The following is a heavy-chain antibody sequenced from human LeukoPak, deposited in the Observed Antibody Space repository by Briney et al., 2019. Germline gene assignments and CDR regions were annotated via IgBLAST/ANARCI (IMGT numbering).Heavy chain of an antibody. CDR1: GFTFSSYS. J-gene: IGHJ5*02. CDR2: ISSSSSTI. D-gene: IGHD3-10*01. Sequence: GGSLRLSCAASGFTFSSYSMNWVRQAPGKGLEWVSYISSSSSTIYYADSVKGRFTISRDNAKNSLYLQMNSLRAEDTAVYYCARGDGSGSRKKGWFDPWGQGTLVTVSS. V-gene: IGHV3-48*04. CDR3: ARGDGSGSRKKGWFDP.